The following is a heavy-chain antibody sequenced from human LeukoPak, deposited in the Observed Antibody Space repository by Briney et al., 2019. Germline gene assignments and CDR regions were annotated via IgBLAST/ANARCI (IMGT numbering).Heavy chain of an antibody. J-gene: IGHJ5*02. CDR3: ARDRKRERIAAALIYNWFDP. V-gene: IGHV3-9*01. CDR2: ISWNSGSI. Sequence: PGGSLRLSCAASGFTFDDYAMHWVRQAPGKGLEWVSGISWNSGSIGYADSVKGRFTISRDTAKNSLYLQMNSLRAEDTALYYCARDRKRERIAAALIYNWFDPWGQGTLVTVSS. D-gene: IGHD6-13*01. CDR1: GFTFDDYA.